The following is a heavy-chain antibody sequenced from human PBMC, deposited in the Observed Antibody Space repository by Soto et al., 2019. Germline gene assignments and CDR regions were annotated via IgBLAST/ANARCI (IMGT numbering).Heavy chain of an antibody. CDR3: ANERDFGTSWGWFDP. CDR1: GFTFSSYG. J-gene: IGHJ5*02. Sequence: QVQLVESGGGVVQPGRSLRLSCAASGFTFSSYGMHWVRQAPGKGLEWVAVISYDGSNKYYADSVKGRFTISRDNSKNTLYLQMNSLRAEDTAVYYCANERDFGTSWGWFDPWGQGTLVTVSS. CDR2: ISYDGSNK. V-gene: IGHV3-30*18. D-gene: IGHD2-2*01.